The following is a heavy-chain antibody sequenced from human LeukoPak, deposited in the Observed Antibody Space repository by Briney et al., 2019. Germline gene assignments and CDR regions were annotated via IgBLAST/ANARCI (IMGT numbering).Heavy chain of an antibody. CDR2: ISSNSSYI. V-gene: IGHV3-21*01. CDR3: ARDDPRLKNWFDP. CDR1: GFTFSSYS. Sequence: SGGSLRLSCAASGFTFSSYSMNWVRQAPGKGLEWVSSISSNSSYIYYADSVKGRFTISRDNAKNSLYLQMNSLRAEDTAVYYCARDDPRLKNWFDPWGQGTLVTVSS. J-gene: IGHJ5*02.